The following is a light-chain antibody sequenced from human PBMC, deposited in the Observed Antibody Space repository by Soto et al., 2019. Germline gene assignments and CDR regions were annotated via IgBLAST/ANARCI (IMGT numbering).Light chain of an antibody. CDR3: QQYNTYSWT. J-gene: IGKJ1*01. CDR2: DAS. V-gene: IGKV1-13*02. Sequence: AIXLTQSPSCLXACVGDGVNMXCRASQGVNSIFGWYQQRPGQAPKLLISDASSLQRGVPSRFSGSGSATAFAPPISSRQPDDFATYYGQQYNTYSWTFGPGTTVDIK. CDR1: QGVNSI.